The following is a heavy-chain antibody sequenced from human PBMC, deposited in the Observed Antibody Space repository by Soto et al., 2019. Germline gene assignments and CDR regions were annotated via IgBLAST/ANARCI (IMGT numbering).Heavy chain of an antibody. CDR2: ISYDGSNK. CDR1: GFTFSSYA. Sequence: GSLRLSCAASGFTFSSYAMHWVRQAPGKGLEWVAVISYDGSNKYYADSMKGRFTISRDNSKNTLYLQMNSLRAEDTAVYYCARDLSPGYSSSWYGYYFDYWGQGTLVTVSS. CDR3: ARDLSPGYSSSWYGYYFDY. J-gene: IGHJ4*02. D-gene: IGHD6-13*01. V-gene: IGHV3-30-3*01.